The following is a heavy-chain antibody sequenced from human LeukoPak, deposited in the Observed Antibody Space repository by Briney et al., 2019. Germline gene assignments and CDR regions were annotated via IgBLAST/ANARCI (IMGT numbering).Heavy chain of an antibody. CDR2: ITGSSSTI. CDR1: GFSFSSYS. V-gene: IGHV3-48*01. J-gene: IGHJ4*02. Sequence: GGSLRLSCAASGFSFSSYSLNWVRRAAGKGLEWVSYITGSSSTINYADSVKGRFTISRDKAKNSLYLQMNSLRAEDTAVYYCARTGLGMYSFDSWGRGTLVTVSS. D-gene: IGHD3/OR15-3a*01. CDR3: ARTGLGMYSFDS.